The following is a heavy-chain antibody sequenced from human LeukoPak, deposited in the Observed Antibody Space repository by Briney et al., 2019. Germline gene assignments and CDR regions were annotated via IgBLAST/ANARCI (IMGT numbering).Heavy chain of an antibody. CDR2: IRYDGSNK. V-gene: IGHV3-30*02. CDR1: GFTFSSYG. Sequence: PGGSLILSCAASGFTFSSYGMHWVRQAPGKGLEWVAFIRYDGSNKYYADSVKGRFTISRDNSKNTLYLQMNSLRAEDTAVYYCAKGPLDYYDSSGYYYVGSYWGQGTLVTVSS. CDR3: AKGPLDYYDSSGYYYVGSY. D-gene: IGHD3-22*01. J-gene: IGHJ4*02.